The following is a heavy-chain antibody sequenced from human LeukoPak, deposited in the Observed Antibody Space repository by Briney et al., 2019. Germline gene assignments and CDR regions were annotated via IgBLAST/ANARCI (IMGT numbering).Heavy chain of an antibody. Sequence: GGSLRLSCAASGFTFSSYWMSWVRQAPGKGLEWVAYIKQDGSEKYYVDSVKGRFTISRDNAKNSLYLQMNSLRAEDTAVYYCARERYSSSWYPYYYYYYGMDVWGQGTTVTVSS. V-gene: IGHV3-7*01. CDR2: IKQDGSEK. D-gene: IGHD6-13*01. CDR3: ARERYSSSWYPYYYYYYGMDV. CDR1: GFTFSSYW. J-gene: IGHJ6*02.